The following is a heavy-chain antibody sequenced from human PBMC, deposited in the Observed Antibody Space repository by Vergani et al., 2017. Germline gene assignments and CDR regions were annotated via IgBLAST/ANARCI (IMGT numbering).Heavy chain of an antibody. J-gene: IGHJ6*02. CDR2: IYPGDSHT. CDR3: ARHPGIAAAGTPGGYFYYGMDV. D-gene: IGHD6-13*01. CDR1: GYSFTSYW. V-gene: IGHV5-51*01. Sequence: EVQLVQSGAEVKQPGEPPKISCKGSGYSFTSYWIGWVRQMPGKGLEWMGIIYPGDSHTRYSPSYQGQVTISADKSIRTAYLQWSSLKASDTAMYYWARHPGIAAAGTPGGYFYYGMDVWGQGTTVTVSS.